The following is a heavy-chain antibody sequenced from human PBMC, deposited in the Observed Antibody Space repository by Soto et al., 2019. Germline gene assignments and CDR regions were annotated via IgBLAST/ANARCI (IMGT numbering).Heavy chain of an antibody. CDR2: IHYSGVT. V-gene: IGHV4-31*03. CDR3: ARLDLCFDY. CDR1: AGAINNDGYY. J-gene: IGHJ4*02. Sequence: QVQLQESGPGLVKPSQTLSLTCNVSAGAINNDGYYWSWIRQHPGKALEWIGNIHYSGVTYYAPSLKSRLAISLDISKHQFILELNSATAADTAVYYCARLDLCFDYWGQGILVTVSS.